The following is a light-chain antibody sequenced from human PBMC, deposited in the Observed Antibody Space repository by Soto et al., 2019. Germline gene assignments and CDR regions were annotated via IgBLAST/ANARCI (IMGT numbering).Light chain of an antibody. CDR1: SSDVGSYNY. CDR3: SSYTSSSPYV. V-gene: IGLV2-14*01. Sequence: QSALTQPASVSGSPGQSITISSTGTSSDVGSYNYVSWYQQHPGKAPKLMIYEVSNLPSGVSNRFSGSKSGNTASLTISGLQAEDEADYYCSSYTSSSPYVFGTGTKLTVL. J-gene: IGLJ1*01. CDR2: EVS.